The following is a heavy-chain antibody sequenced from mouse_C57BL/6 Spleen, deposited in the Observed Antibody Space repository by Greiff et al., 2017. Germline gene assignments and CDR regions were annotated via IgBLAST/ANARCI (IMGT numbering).Heavy chain of an antibody. V-gene: IGHV5-6*01. Sequence: EVQRVESGGDLVKPGGSLKLSCAASGFTFSSYGMSWVRQTPDKRLEWVATISSGGSYTYYPDSVKGRFTISRDNAKNTLYLQMSSLKSEDTAMYYCARPLHSYYAMDYWGQGTSVTVSS. CDR2: ISSGGSYT. D-gene: IGHD2-10*01. CDR3: ARPLHSYYAMDY. J-gene: IGHJ4*01. CDR1: GFTFSSYG.